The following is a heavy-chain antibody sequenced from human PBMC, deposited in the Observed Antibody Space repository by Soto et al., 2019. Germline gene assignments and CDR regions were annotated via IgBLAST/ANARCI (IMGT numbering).Heavy chain of an antibody. CDR1: GFTVSSNY. D-gene: IGHD3-22*01. CDR2: IYSGGST. Sequence: GGSLRLSCAASGFTVSSNYMSWVRQAPGKGLEWVSVIYSGGSTYYADSVKGRFTISRDNSKNTLYLQMNSLRAEDTAVYYCASLYYYDSSGYLVEDYWGQGTLVTVSS. J-gene: IGHJ4*02. V-gene: IGHV3-66*01. CDR3: ASLYYYDSSGYLVEDY.